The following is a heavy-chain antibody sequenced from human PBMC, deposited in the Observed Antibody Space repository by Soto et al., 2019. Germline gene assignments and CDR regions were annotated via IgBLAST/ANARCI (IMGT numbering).Heavy chain of an antibody. CDR2: MSHGGGI. D-gene: IGHD1-1*01. J-gene: IGHJ3*02. CDR3: ARVARGTATTVVDAFDI. Sequence: QVQLQQWGAGLLKPSETLSLTCAVYGGFVSSGSYYWSWIRQPPGKGLEWIGEMSHGGGIHFNPCQKRRVTISVDTSNNQFSLKMSTLSAADTFLYYCARVARGTATTVVDAFDIWGPGTMVTVSS. V-gene: IGHV4-34*01. CDR1: GGFVSSGSYY.